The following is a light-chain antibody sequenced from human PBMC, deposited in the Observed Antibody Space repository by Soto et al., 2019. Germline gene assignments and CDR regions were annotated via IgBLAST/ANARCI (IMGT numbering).Light chain of an antibody. CDR3: QQRSNWPPLT. J-gene: IGKJ4*01. CDR1: QSISSS. CDR2: DAS. V-gene: IGKV3-11*01. Sequence: EIVLTQSPATLSLSPGERATLSCRASQSISSSLAWYQQKPGQPPRLLIYDASNRAAVIPARFSGSGSGTDFTLTISSLEPEDFAVYYCQQRSNWPPLTFGGGTKVEIK.